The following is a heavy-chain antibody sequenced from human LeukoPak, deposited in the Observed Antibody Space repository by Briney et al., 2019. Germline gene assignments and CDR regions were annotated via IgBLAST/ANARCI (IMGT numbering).Heavy chain of an antibody. CDR3: AKYRNEALFAFDI. Sequence: SETLSLTCTVSGDSINNYYWRWLRQPPGKGLEWIGYIYYSGSTNYNPSLKSRVTISVDTSKNQFSLKLNSVTAADTAVYYCAKYRNEALFAFDIWGQGTMVTVSS. CDR2: IYYSGST. J-gene: IGHJ3*02. D-gene: IGHD1-14*01. CDR1: GDSINNYY. V-gene: IGHV4-59*01.